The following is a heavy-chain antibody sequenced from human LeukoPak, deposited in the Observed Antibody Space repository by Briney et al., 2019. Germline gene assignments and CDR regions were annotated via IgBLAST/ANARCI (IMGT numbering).Heavy chain of an antibody. J-gene: IGHJ3*02. CDR1: GYSISSRSF. D-gene: IGHD3-22*01. CDR2: IYHTGST. CDR3: AIPFDRAFHI. Sequence: SETLSLTCTVSGYSISSRSFWGWIRQPPGKGLEWIGSIYHTGSTYYNPSLKSRITISMDTSKNQFSLKLTSVTAADTAVFYCAIPFDRAFHIWGQGTMVSVSS. V-gene: IGHV4-38-2*02.